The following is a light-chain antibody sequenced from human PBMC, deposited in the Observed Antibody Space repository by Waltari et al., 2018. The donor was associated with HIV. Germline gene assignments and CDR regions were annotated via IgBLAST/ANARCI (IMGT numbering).Light chain of an antibody. Sequence: DIQLTQSPSILSASVGHRVTITCRTSQGISSYLAWYQQKPGKAPKLLIYAASTLQSGVPSRFSGSGSGTEFTLTISSLQPEDFATYYCQQLESYTQISFGGGTKVGIK. CDR2: AAS. CDR1: QGISSY. V-gene: IGKV1-9*01. CDR3: QQLESYTQIS. J-gene: IGKJ4*01.